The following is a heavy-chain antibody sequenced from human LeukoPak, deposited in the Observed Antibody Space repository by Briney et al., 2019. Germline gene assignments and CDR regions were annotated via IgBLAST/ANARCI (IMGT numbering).Heavy chain of an antibody. Sequence: GGSLRLSCAASGFTFSSYAMSWVRQAPGKGLEWVSAISGSGGSTYYADSVKGRFTISRDNSKNTLYLQMNSLRAEDTAVYYCAKYDSSGYYQYYFDYWGQGTLVIVSS. D-gene: IGHD3-22*01. CDR2: ISGSGGST. J-gene: IGHJ4*02. CDR3: AKYDSSGYYQYYFDY. CDR1: GFTFSSYA. V-gene: IGHV3-23*01.